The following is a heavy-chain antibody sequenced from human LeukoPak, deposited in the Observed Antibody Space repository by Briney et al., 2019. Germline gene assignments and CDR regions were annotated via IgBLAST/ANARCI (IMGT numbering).Heavy chain of an antibody. J-gene: IGHJ4*02. Sequence: SGTLSLTCTASGDSISSYYWSWIRQSPGKGLEWIGHIYYSGSTNYNPSLKSRVTISVDTSKNQFSLKLDSVTAADTAVYFCARCTGSLCFDCWGQGTLVTVSS. CDR1: GDSISSYY. CDR3: ARCTGSLCFDC. CDR2: IYYSGST. D-gene: IGHD3-10*02. V-gene: IGHV4-59*01.